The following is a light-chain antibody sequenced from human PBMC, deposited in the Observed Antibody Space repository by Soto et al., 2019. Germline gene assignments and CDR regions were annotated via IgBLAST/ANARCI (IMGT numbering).Light chain of an antibody. J-gene: IGKJ1*01. V-gene: IGKV3-20*01. Sequence: ENVLTQSPGTLSLSPGGRATLSCRASQSVSSGHLAWYQQKPGQAPRLLIYGVSSRATGIPDRFSGSGSGTDFALTISRLEPEDFAVYYCHQYGSSPWTFGQGTKVEI. CDR1: QSVSSGH. CDR3: HQYGSSPWT. CDR2: GVS.